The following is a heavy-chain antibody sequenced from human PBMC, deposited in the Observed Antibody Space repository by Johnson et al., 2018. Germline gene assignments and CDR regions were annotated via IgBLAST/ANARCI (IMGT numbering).Heavy chain of an antibody. V-gene: IGHV3-13*01. J-gene: IGHJ6*02. CDR1: GFTFSSYD. CDR2: IGTAGDT. D-gene: IGHD5-18*01. CDR3: AKARGYSYGHYYYGMDV. Sequence: VQLVQSGGGVVQPGRSLRLSCAASGFTFSSYDMHWVRQPTGKGLEWVSAIGTAGDTYYPGSVKGRFTISRENAKNSLDLQMNSLRAGDPAVYYCAKARGYSYGHYYYGMDVWGQGTTVTVSS.